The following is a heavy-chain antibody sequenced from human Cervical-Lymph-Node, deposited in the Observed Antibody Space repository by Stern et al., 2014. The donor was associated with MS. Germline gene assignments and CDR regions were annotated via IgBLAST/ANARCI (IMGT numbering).Heavy chain of an antibody. CDR2: IIPIFDIV. D-gene: IGHD3-22*01. J-gene: IGHJ4*02. CDR1: GGNFSNYA. CDR3: ARASLTSGYYYSHLAY. V-gene: IGHV1-69*01. Sequence: MQLVESGAEVKKPGSSVKVSCKASGGNFSNYATSWVRQVPGQGLEWVGGIIPIFDIVHYAQKFQGRVTIAADESTSTAYMEVNSLTHEDTAVYYCARASLTSGYYYSHLAYWGQGTLVTVSS.